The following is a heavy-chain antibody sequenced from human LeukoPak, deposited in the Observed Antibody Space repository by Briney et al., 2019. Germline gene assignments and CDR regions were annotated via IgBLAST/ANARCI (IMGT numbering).Heavy chain of an antibody. Sequence: PGASVKVSCKASGYTFTTYGISWVRQAPGQGLEWMGWISPYNGNTHYIQNLQGRVTMTVDTSTNTASMELRSLRSDDTAVYYCARDLLGSPNGGYGDFNIFDMWGQGTLVIVSS. CDR1: GYTFTTYG. V-gene: IGHV1-18*01. CDR2: ISPYNGNT. D-gene: IGHD4-17*01. J-gene: IGHJ4*02. CDR3: ARDLLGSPNGGYGDFNIFDM.